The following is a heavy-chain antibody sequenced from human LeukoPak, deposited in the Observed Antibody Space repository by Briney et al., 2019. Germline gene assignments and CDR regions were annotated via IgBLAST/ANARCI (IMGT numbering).Heavy chain of an antibody. CDR2: ISSSGSTI. Sequence: GGSLRLSCAASGFTFSSYEMNWVRQAPGKGLEWVSYISSSGSTIYYADSVKGRFTISRDNARNSLSLRMNSLRAEDTAVYYCARGGYRFGPLVYWGQGTLVTVSS. J-gene: IGHJ4*02. CDR3: ARGGYRFGPLVY. CDR1: GFTFSSYE. V-gene: IGHV3-48*03. D-gene: IGHD5-18*01.